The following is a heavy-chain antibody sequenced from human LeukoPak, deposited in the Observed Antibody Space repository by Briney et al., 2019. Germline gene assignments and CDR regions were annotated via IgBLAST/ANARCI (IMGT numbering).Heavy chain of an antibody. CDR2: ISHDAKSN. V-gene: IGHV3-30*18. Sequence: GGSLRLSCAASGFTFSSYGMHWVRQVPGKGLEWVAVISHDAKSNYHVDSVKGRFTISRDNSKNTLYLQMNSLRAEDTAVYYCAKDQAAIHGSGSYLTPCWFDPWGQGTLVTVSS. J-gene: IGHJ5*02. CDR1: GFTFSSYG. D-gene: IGHD3-10*01. CDR3: AKDQAAIHGSGSYLTPCWFDP.